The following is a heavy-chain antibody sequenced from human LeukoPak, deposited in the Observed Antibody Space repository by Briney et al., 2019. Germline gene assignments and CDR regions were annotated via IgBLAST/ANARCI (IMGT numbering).Heavy chain of an antibody. CDR1: GGSISSSSYY. Sequence: PSETLSLTCTVSGGSISSSSYYWGWIRQPPGKGLEWIGSIYYSGSTYYNPSLKSRVTISVDTSKNQFSLKLSSVTAADTAVYYCATPILDAFDIWGQGTMVTVSS. CDR3: ATPILDAFDI. CDR2: IYYSGST. V-gene: IGHV4-39*07. J-gene: IGHJ3*02.